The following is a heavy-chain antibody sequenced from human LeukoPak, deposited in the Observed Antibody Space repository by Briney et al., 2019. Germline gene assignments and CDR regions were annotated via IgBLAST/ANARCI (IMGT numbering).Heavy chain of an antibody. Sequence: SETLSLTCTVSGGSISSSSYYWGWIRQPPGKGLEWIGSIYYSGSTYYNPSLKSRVTISVDTSKNQFSLKLSSVTAADTAVYYCASTGIHVVFNYGPTAMSFDSWGQGTLVTVSS. D-gene: IGHD3-10*01. V-gene: IGHV4-39*01. J-gene: IGHJ4*02. CDR1: GGSISSSSYY. CDR2: IYYSGST. CDR3: ASTGIHVVFNYGPTAMSFDS.